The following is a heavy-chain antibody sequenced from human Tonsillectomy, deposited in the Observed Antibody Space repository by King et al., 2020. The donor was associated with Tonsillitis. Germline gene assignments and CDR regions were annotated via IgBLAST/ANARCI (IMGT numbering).Heavy chain of an antibody. Sequence: VQLVESGGGIVQPGGSLRLSCAASGFTFTSYAMNWVRQASGKGLEWVSGVSGSGGSTFYADSVKCRFTISRDNSKNTVYLQMNSLRAEDTAVYYCAKVLGYSSIIPTSSNYFDYWGQGILVTVSS. CDR1: GFTFTSYA. D-gene: IGHD6-13*01. CDR2: VSGSGGST. CDR3: AKVLGYSSIIPTSSNYFDY. J-gene: IGHJ4*02. V-gene: IGHV3-23*04.